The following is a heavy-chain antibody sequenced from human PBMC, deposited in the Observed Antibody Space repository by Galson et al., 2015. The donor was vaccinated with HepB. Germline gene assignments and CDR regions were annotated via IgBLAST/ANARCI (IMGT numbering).Heavy chain of an antibody. CDR1: GFNFSSHA. CDR3: AKQRRFRNGCDY. Sequence: SLRLSCAASGFNFSSHAMSWVRQAPGKGLEWVSAISGSSSAYHADSVKGRFTISRDNSKNTLYLQMNSLRVDDTAVYYCAKQRRFRNGCDYWGQGTLVTVSS. CDR2: ISGSSSA. J-gene: IGHJ4*02. V-gene: IGHV3-23*01. D-gene: IGHD6-19*01.